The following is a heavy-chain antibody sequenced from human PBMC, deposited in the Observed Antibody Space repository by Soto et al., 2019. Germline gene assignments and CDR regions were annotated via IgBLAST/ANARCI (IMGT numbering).Heavy chain of an antibody. CDR1: GYTFTGYY. V-gene: IGHV1-2*04. D-gene: IGHD6-13*01. Sequence: ASVNVSCKASGYTFTGYYMHWVRQAPGQGLEWMGWINPNSGGTNYAQKFQGWVTMTRDTSISTAYMELSRLRSDDTAVYYCARDLLPGGSSSWYDYWGQGTLITVSS. CDR2: INPNSGGT. J-gene: IGHJ4*02. CDR3: ARDLLPGGSSSWYDY.